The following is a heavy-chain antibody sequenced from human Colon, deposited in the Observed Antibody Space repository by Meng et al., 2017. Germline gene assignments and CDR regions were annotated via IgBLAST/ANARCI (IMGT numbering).Heavy chain of an antibody. Sequence: GESLKISCAAPGFTFSNYWMSWVRQAPGKGLEWVANIKQEGSQKYYVDSLKGRFTISRDNAKNSLYLQMNSLRADDTAVYYCARGSSSWFYFYGMDVWGHGTTVTVSS. CDR2: IKQEGSQK. V-gene: IGHV3-7*04. D-gene: IGHD6-13*01. CDR1: GFTFSNYW. CDR3: ARGSSSWFYFYGMDV. J-gene: IGHJ6*02.